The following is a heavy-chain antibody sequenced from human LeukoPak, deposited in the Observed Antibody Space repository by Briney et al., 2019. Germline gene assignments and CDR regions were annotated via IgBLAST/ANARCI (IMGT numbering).Heavy chain of an antibody. V-gene: IGHV3-23*01. CDR3: AKGDPLRYFDWTPRGFFDY. D-gene: IGHD3-9*01. Sequence: AGPLSLFCATSLHTFSSYAISWVRHPPANTLQRSSPISAIPGNTFYSHSVKCRFTLSRENSKNPLYLQINSLRAEDTAVYYCAKGDPLRYFDWTPRGFFDYWGQGTLVTVSS. J-gene: IGHJ4*02. CDR2: ISAIPGNT. CDR1: LHTFSSYA.